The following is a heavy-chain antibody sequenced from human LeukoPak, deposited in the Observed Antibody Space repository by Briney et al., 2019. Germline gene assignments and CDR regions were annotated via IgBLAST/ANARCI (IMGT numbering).Heavy chain of an antibody. J-gene: IGHJ6*04. Sequence: GASLRICCKGSGYSVTSYWISCLRQMPGKGVEWMGRIDPSDSYTNYSPSFQGHVTISADKSISTAYLQWSRLKASGSTMYYSARGPRYYDILTGTPIYGIEVWGKGTTVTVSS. D-gene: IGHD3-9*01. CDR3: ARGPRYYDILTGTPIYGIEV. CDR2: IDPSDSYT. V-gene: IGHV5-10-1*01. CDR1: GYSVTSYW.